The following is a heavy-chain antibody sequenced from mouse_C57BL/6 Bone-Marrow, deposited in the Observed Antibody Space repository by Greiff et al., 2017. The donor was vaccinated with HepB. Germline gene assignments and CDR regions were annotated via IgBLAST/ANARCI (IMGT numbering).Heavy chain of an antibody. V-gene: IGHV1-82*01. D-gene: IGHD2-1*01. Sequence: VQLQQSGPELVKPGASVKISCKASGYAFSSSWMNWVKQRPGQGLEWIGRIYPGDGDTNYNGKFKGKATLTADKSSSTADMQLSSLTSEDSAVYFCAGYGNYDYWGQGTTLTVSS. J-gene: IGHJ2*01. CDR2: IYPGDGDT. CDR1: GYAFSSSW. CDR3: AGYGNYDY.